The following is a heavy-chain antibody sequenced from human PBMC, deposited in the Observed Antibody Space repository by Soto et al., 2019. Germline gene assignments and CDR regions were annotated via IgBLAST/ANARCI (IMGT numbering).Heavy chain of an antibody. V-gene: IGHV3-11*01. Sequence: QVQLEESGGGLVKPGGSLRLSCAASGFNFRHYYFNWIRRAPGKGLEWVSYISGSGSIIYYADSVKGRFTISRDNAKNSVYLQMNSLRDEDTAVYYCARDHDSSGKIHYDYGMDVWGQGTTGTVS. CDR2: ISGSGSII. D-gene: IGHD3-22*01. CDR3: ARDHDSSGKIHYDYGMDV. J-gene: IGHJ6*02. CDR1: GFNFRHYY.